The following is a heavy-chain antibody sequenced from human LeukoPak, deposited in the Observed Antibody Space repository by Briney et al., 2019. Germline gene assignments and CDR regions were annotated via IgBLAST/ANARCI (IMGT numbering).Heavy chain of an antibody. Sequence: GGSLSLSCAASGFIFSHHGMNWVRQAPGKGLEWVSGIRTDGVTTSYADSGKGRFIISRDNSKNTVYLQMNSLSAEDAAVYYCVKDDGWVQYANWGQGTLVTVSS. CDR1: GFIFSHHG. CDR3: VKDDGWVQYAN. J-gene: IGHJ4*02. D-gene: IGHD5-24*01. V-gene: IGHV3-23*01. CDR2: IRTDGVTT.